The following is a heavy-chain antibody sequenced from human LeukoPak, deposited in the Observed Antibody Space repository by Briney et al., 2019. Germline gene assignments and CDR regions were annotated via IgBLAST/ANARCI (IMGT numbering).Heavy chain of an antibody. D-gene: IGHD6-13*01. CDR1: GGSISSSSYY. J-gene: IGHJ6*03. V-gene: IGHV4-39*07. Sequence: SETLSLTCTVSGGSISSSSYYWGWIRQPPGRGLEWIGNIYYIGSTYYNPSLKSRVPISVDTSKNQFSLKLSSVTAADTAVYYCARTTEAHSWRTRYYDYYMDVWGKGTTVTVSS. CDR3: ARTTEAHSWRTRYYDYYMDV. CDR2: IYYIGST.